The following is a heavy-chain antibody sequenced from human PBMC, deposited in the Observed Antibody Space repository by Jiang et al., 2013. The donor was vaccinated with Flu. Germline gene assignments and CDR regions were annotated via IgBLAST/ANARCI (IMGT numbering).Heavy chain of an antibody. Sequence: SGAEVKKPGSSVKVSCKLSGGTFTNSAFSWVRQAPGQGLEWVGGIIPIFGTADSAQKFQGRVTITADKSTSTAYMELSDLRSEDTAVYFCARDPGSAVVAAPYFDYWGQGTLVTVSS. V-gene: IGHV1-69*06. CDR2: IIPIFGTA. J-gene: IGHJ4*02. CDR1: GGTFTNSA. CDR3: ARDPGSAVVAAPYFDY. D-gene: IGHD3-22*01.